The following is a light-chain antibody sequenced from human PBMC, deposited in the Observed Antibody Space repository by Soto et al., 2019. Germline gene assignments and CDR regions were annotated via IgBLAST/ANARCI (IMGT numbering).Light chain of an antibody. Sequence: EMVLTQSPGTLSLSPGERATLSCRARQRVSSGYLGWYQQRPGQAPRLLLYGASHRAAGIPDRFSGRGSETAFTIPISRREPEDFVVYYCQQYASSPPWTFGQGTQVEIK. V-gene: IGKV3-20*01. J-gene: IGKJ1*01. CDR3: QQYASSPPWT. CDR2: GAS. CDR1: QRVSSGY.